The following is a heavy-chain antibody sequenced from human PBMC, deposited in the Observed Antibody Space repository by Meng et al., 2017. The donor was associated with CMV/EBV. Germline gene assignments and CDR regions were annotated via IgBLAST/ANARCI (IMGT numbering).Heavy chain of an antibody. CDR3: ARSGDGYNSMDY. Sequence: CTVSGGSISSGGYYWSWIRQHPGKGLEWIGYIYYSGGTYYTPSLKSRVTISVDTSKNQFSLKLSSVTAADTAVYYCARSGDGYNSMDYWGQGTLVTVS. V-gene: IGHV4-31*03. D-gene: IGHD5-24*01. CDR1: GGSISSGGYY. CDR2: IYYSGGT. J-gene: IGHJ4*02.